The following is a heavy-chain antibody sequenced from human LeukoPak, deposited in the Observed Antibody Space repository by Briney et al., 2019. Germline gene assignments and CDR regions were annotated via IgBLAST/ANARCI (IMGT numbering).Heavy chain of an antibody. CDR2: ISSGGGVT. J-gene: IGHJ4*02. V-gene: IGHV3-23*01. CDR1: GFTFSTYA. D-gene: IGHD6-19*01. CDR3: AKLQGSASRYYFDY. Sequence: PGGSLRLSYAASGFTFSTYAMSWVRQAPGKGLEWVSTISSGGGVTYYADSVKGRFTISRDNFRNTLYVQLNTLRAEDTAVYYCAKLQGSASRYYFDYWGQGTLVTVSS.